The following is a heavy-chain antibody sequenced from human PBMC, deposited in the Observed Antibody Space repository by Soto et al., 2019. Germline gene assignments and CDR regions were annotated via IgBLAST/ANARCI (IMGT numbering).Heavy chain of an antibody. J-gene: IGHJ3*02. CDR2: ISNDGSNK. CDR3: AGEDLAEPGSTFDI. V-gene: IGHV3-30-3*01. Sequence: QVQLVESGGGVVQPGRSLRLSCAASTFTFSTYGMHWVRQAPGKGLEWVAFISNDGSNKYYADSVKGRFTSSRDNSRNTLYLQMNSLRADDTDVFYCAGEDLAEPGSTFDIWGQGTMVTVSS. CDR1: TFTFSTYG. D-gene: IGHD6-13*01.